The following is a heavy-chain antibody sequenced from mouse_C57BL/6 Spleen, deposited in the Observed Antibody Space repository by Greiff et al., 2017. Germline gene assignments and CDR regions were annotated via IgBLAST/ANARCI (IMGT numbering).Heavy chain of an antibody. CDR2: ISYDGSN. V-gene: IGHV3-6*01. Sequence: EVQLKESGPGLVKPSQSLSLTCSVTGYSITSGYYWNWIRQFPGNKLEWMGYISYDGSNNYNPSLKNRISITRDTSKNQFFLKLNSVTTEDTATYYCARDGTVVAFDYWGQGTTLTVSS. J-gene: IGHJ2*01. CDR1: GYSITSGYY. CDR3: ARDGTVVAFDY. D-gene: IGHD1-1*01.